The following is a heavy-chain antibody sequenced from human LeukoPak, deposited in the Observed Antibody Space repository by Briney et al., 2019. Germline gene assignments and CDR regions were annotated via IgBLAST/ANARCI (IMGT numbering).Heavy chain of an antibody. J-gene: IGHJ6*03. D-gene: IGHD5-24*01. CDR1: GGSISSGSYY. Sequence: PSETLSLTCTVSGGSISSGSYYWSWIRQPAGKGLEWIGRIYTSGSTNYNPSLKSRVTISVDTSKNQFSLKLSSVTAADTAVYYCARGGGMGHYYYYMDVWGKGTTVTISS. V-gene: IGHV4-61*02. CDR2: IYTSGST. CDR3: ARGGGMGHYYYYMDV.